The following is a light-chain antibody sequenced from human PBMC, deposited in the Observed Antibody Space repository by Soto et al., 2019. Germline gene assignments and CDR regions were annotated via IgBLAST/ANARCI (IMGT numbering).Light chain of an antibody. Sequence: VVLTQSPATLSLSPGEPAILSCRASRDVYINALAWYQQKPGRTPTLLIYGASTRATGIPDRFSATGSGTEFSLTTSSLQSEDFALYHCQQYNKGPVTFGQGTKVDIK. J-gene: IGKJ1*01. V-gene: IGKV3D-15*01. CDR2: GAS. CDR1: RDVYINA. CDR3: QQYNKGPVT.